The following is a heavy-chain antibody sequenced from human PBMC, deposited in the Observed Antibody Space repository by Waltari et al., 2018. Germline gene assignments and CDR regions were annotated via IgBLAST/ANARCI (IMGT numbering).Heavy chain of an antibody. V-gene: IGHV4-39*07. D-gene: IGHD5-12*01. Sequence: QLQLQESGPRLVKPSETLCLTCTVSGGSVSSNPYYCGLISRPPGKGLEWIGNIYYSGSTNYNPSLKIRVTISVDTSNNQLSLRLSSVTAADTAVYYCARDVDMSFYYYMDVWGKGTTVTISS. J-gene: IGHJ6*03. CDR3: ARDVDMSFYYYMDV. CDR1: GGSVSSNPYY. CDR2: IYYSGST.